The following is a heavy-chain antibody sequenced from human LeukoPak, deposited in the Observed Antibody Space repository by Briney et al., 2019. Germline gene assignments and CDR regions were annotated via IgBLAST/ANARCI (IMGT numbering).Heavy chain of an antibody. V-gene: IGHV3-23*01. J-gene: IGHJ4*02. CDR1: GFTSSSYA. CDR3: AKNPLLWFGPPSEYYFDY. D-gene: IGHD3-10*01. Sequence: PGGSLRLSCAASGFTSSSYAMSWVRQAPGKGLEWVSAISGSGGSTYYADSVKGRFTISRDNSKNTLYLQMNSLRAEDTAVYYCAKNPLLWFGPPSEYYFDYWGQGTLVTVPS. CDR2: ISGSGGST.